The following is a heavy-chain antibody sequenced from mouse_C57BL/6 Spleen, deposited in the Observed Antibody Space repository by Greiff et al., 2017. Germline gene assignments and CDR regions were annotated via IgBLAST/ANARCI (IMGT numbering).Heavy chain of an antibody. J-gene: IGHJ2*01. V-gene: IGHV1-76*01. CDR3: AREGLRALDY. CDR2: IYPGSGDT. D-gene: IGHD1-1*01. CDR1: GYTFTDYC. Sequence: VQLQQSGAELVRPGASVKLSCKASGYTFTDYCINWVKQRPGQGLEWIARIYPGSGDTYYNEKFKGKATLTAEKSSSTAYMQLSSLTSEDSAVYCCAREGLRALDYWGQGTTRTVSS.